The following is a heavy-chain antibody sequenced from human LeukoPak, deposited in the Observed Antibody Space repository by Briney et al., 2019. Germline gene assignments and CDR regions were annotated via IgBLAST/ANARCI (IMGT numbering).Heavy chain of an antibody. CDR2: ISYDGSNK. CDR1: GFTFSSYA. Sequence: QSGRSLRLSCAASGFTFSSYAMRWVRQAPGKGLEWVAVISYDGSNKYYADSVKGRFTISRDNSKNTLDLQMNSLRAEDTAVYYCARDYGSRGSSSYPFDNWSQGTLVTVSP. V-gene: IGHV3-30-3*01. CDR3: ARDYGSRGSSSYPFDN. D-gene: IGHD3-10*01. J-gene: IGHJ4*02.